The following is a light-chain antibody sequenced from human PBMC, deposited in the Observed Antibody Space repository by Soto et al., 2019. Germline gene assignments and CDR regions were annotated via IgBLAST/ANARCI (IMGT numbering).Light chain of an antibody. J-gene: IGKJ1*01. Sequence: DIVMTQSPLSLPVTPGEPASISCRSSQSLLHSNGYNYWDWYLQKPGQSPQLLTHLGSNRAYGVPDRLGGGGFAGAYTRNISRVEAGDVGSDYCMHDHQTPPWTFGQGTMVEIK. CDR3: MHDHQTPPWT. CDR1: QSLLHSNGYNY. V-gene: IGKV2-28*01. CDR2: LGS.